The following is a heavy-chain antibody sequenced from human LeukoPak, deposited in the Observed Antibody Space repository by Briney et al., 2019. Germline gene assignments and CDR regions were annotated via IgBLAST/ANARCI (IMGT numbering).Heavy chain of an antibody. CDR3: ARDGWGYSYGQGSDY. CDR1: GFTFSSYE. Sequence: GGSLRLSCAASGFTFSSYELYWVRQAPGKGLEWISYISSSSTIIKYADSVRGRFTISRDDARESLYLQMNSLRAEDTAVYYCARDGWGYSYGQGSDYWGQGTLVTVSS. CDR2: ISSSSTII. J-gene: IGHJ4*02. V-gene: IGHV3-48*04. D-gene: IGHD5-18*01.